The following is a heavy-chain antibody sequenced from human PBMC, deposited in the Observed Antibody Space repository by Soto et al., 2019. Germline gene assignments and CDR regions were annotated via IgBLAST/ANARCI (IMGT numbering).Heavy chain of an antibody. CDR2: INHSGST. J-gene: IGHJ3*02. CDR3: ARIRGYCSGGSCYGGNAFDI. D-gene: IGHD2-15*01. V-gene: IGHV4-34*01. Sequence: SDTLSLTCAVYGGPFSGYYWSWIRQPPGKGLEWIGEINHSGSTNYNPSLKSRVTISVDTSKNQFSLKLSSVTAADTAVYYCARIRGYCSGGSCYGGNAFDIWGQGTMVTVSS. CDR1: GGPFSGYY.